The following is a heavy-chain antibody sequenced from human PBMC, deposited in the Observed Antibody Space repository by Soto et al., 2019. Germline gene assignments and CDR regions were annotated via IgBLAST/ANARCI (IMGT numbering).Heavy chain of an antibody. Sequence: SVKVSCKASGGTFISYAISWVRQAPGQGLEWMGGIIPIFGTANYAQKIQGKVTITADESTSTAYMELSSLSSEDTAVYYFARDWNDYYDSSGYYHNRFDPWGQGTLVTVSS. CDR2: IIPIFGTA. CDR3: ARDWNDYYDSSGYYHNRFDP. CDR1: GGTFISYA. V-gene: IGHV1-69*01. J-gene: IGHJ5*02. D-gene: IGHD3-22*01.